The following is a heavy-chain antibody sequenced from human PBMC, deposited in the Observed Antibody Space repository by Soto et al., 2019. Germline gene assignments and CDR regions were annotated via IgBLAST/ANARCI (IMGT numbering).Heavy chain of an antibody. V-gene: IGHV3-74*01. CDR2: INTDGSST. D-gene: IGHD3-10*01. Sequence: PGGSLRLSCAASGFTFTTHWMHWVRQAPGKGLVWVSRINTDGSSTAYADSVKGRFTISRDNAKNTLYLQMNSLRAEDTAVYYCSKDHRVMVPGGGPRPEGPVDYWGQGTLVTVSS. CDR3: SKDHRVMVPGGGPRPEGPVDY. CDR1: GFTFTTHW. J-gene: IGHJ4*02.